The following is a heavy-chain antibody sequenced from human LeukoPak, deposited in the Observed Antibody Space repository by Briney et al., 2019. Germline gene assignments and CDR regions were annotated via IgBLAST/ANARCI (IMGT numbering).Heavy chain of an antibody. Sequence: AQTLSLTCTVSGGSISSGGYSWSWIRQHPGKGREWIGYIYYSGSTYDNPSLKSLVTISVYTSKNQFSLKLSSVTAADTAVYYCAREHAGPPYFDYWGQGTLVTVSS. D-gene: IGHD2-8*01. V-gene: IGHV4-31*01. CDR2: IYYSGST. CDR1: GGSISSGGYS. J-gene: IGHJ4*02. CDR3: AREHAGPPYFDY.